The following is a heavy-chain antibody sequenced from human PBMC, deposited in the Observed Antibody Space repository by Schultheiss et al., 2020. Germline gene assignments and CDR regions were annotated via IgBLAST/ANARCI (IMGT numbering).Heavy chain of an antibody. CDR2: ISSKGGST. V-gene: IGHV3-64*01. J-gene: IGHJ4*02. Sequence: GESLKISCAASGFTFSSYSMNWVRQAPGKGLEYVSAISSKGGSTSYANSLKGRFTISRDNSKNTLYLQMGSLRAEDMAVYYCARDLGNTNSALAYWGQGTLVTVSS. CDR3: ARDLGNTNSALAY. CDR1: GFTFSSYS. D-gene: IGHD2-2*01.